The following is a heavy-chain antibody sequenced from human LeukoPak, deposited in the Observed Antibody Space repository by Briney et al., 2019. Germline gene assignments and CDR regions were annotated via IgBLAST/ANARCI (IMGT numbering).Heavy chain of an antibody. V-gene: IGHV3-30-3*01. Sequence: PGRSLRLSCAASGFTFSSYAMHWVRQAPGKGLEWVAVISYDGSNKYYADSVKGRFTISRDNSKNTLYLQMNSLRAEDTAVYYCASTVTPGYWGQGTLVTVSS. CDR2: ISYDGSNK. CDR1: GFTFSSYA. J-gene: IGHJ4*02. D-gene: IGHD4-17*01. CDR3: ASTVTPGY.